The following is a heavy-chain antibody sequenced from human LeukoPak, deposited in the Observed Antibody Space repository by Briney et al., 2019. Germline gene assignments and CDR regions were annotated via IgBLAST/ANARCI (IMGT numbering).Heavy chain of an antibody. CDR1: GFTFSSYA. Sequence: GGSLRLSCAASGFTFSSYAMHWVRQAPGKGLEWVAVISYDGSNKYYADSVKGRFTISRDNSKNTLYLQMNSLRAEDTAVYYCARESGRWLVFDYWGQGTLVTVSS. CDR2: ISYDGSNK. V-gene: IGHV3-30-3*01. D-gene: IGHD6-19*01. J-gene: IGHJ4*02. CDR3: ARESGRWLVFDY.